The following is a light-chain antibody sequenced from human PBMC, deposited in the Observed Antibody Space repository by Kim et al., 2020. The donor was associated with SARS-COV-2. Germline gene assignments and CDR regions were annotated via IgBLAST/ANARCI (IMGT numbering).Light chain of an antibody. V-gene: IGLV2-11*03. CDR1: SSDVGDYNS. Sequence: ISCIGTSSDVGDYNSVSWYQQHPGKAPKVTIYDVSKRPSGVPDRFSGSKSGNTASLTISGLQAEDEAHYYCCSNAGSSYAGSYVVFGGGTKLTVL. CDR2: DVS. CDR3: CSNAGSSYAGSYVV. J-gene: IGLJ2*01.